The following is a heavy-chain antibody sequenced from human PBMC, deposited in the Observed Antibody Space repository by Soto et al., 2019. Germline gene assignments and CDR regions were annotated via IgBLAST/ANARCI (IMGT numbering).Heavy chain of an antibody. J-gene: IGHJ4*02. CDR2: IYYSGST. V-gene: IGHV4-30-4*01. CDR1: GGSISSGDYY. CDR3: ARGEMATLYFDY. Sequence: QVQLQESGPGLVKPSQTLSLTCTVSGGSISSGDYYWSWIRQPPGKGLEWIGYIYYSGSTYYNPSHQSRVTISVDTSKNQFSMKLSSVTAADTAVYYCARGEMATLYFDYWGQGTLVTVSS. D-gene: IGHD5-12*01.